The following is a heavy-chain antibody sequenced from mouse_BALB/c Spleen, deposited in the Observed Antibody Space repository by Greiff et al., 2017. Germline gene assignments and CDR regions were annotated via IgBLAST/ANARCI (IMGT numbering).Heavy chain of an antibody. V-gene: IGHV5-12-1*01. D-gene: IGHD2-4*01. J-gene: IGHJ3*01. CDR2: ISSGGGST. CDR3: ARHRDYDGFAY. Sequence: EVKVVESGGGLVKPGGSLKLSCAAPGFAFSSYNMSWVRQTPEKRLEWVAYISSGGGSTYYPDTVKGRFTISRDNAKNTLYLQMSSLKSEDTAIYYCARHRDYDGFAYWGQGTLVTVSA. CDR1: GFAFSSYN.